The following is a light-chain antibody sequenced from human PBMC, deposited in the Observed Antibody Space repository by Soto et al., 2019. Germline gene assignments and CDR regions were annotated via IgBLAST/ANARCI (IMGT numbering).Light chain of an antibody. Sequence: EIVLTQSPGTLSLSPGERATLSCRASQSVSSSYLAWYQQKPGQAPRLLIYGASSRATGFPDRFSGSGSGTAFTLTSSRLEPEDFAVYYCQQDGSSPPITFGQGTRLEIK. CDR2: GAS. V-gene: IGKV3-20*01. CDR1: QSVSSSY. J-gene: IGKJ5*01. CDR3: QQDGSSPPIT.